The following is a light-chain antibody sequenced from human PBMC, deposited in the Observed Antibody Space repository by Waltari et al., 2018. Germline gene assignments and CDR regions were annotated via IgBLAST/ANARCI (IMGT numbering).Light chain of an antibody. CDR1: RDIANN. J-gene: IGKJ4*01. CDR3: QQGYDFPCT. V-gene: IGKV1-6*02. CDR2: RAS. Sequence: IQMTQSPSSLSASIGDTVTITCRASRDIANNLNWYQQQSGKAPKLLIYRASSLQSGVPSRFSGSGSGTDFSLSISSLQPEHFATYYCQQGYDFPCTFGRGTKVEIK.